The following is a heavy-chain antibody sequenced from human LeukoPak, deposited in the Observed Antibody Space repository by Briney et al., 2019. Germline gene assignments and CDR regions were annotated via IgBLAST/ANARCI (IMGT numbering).Heavy chain of an antibody. CDR2: IIPILGIA. D-gene: IGHD2-2*02. CDR3: ARDCSSTSCYTPGDWFDP. Sequence: ASVKVCCKASGGTFSSYTISWERQAPGQGLEWMGRIIPILGIANYAQKFQGRVTITADKSTSTAYMELSSLRSEDTAVYYCARDCSSTSCYTPGDWFDPWGQGTLVTVSS. CDR1: GGTFSSYT. V-gene: IGHV1-69*04. J-gene: IGHJ5*02.